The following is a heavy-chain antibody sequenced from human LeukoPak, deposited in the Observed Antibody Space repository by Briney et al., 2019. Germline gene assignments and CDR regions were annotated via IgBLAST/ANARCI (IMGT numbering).Heavy chain of an antibody. CDR3: AKRRVVGATIGAFNM. CDR1: GFTFDDYT. Sequence: PGGSLRLSCAASGFTFDDYTMHWVRQAPGKGLEWVSGISSSGGSTYYADSVKGRFTISRDNSKNTLYLQMNSLRAEDTAVYYCAKRRVVGATIGAFNMWGQGTMVTVSS. CDR2: ISSSGGST. D-gene: IGHD1-26*01. J-gene: IGHJ3*02. V-gene: IGHV3-23*01.